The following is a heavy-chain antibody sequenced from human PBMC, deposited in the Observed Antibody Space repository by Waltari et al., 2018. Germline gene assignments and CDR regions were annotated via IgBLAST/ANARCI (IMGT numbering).Heavy chain of an antibody. CDR3: ASQSTTLFDY. Sequence: QVQLVESGGGVVQPGRSLRLSCAASGFTFSRFGMHWVRQAPGKGVEWVEGIWHDGSNEYYVDSVKGRFTIARDNSKNTLYLQMNSLRAEDSAVYYCASQSTTLFDYWGQGTLVTVSS. V-gene: IGHV3-33*01. CDR2: IWHDGSNE. D-gene: IGHD2-15*01. J-gene: IGHJ4*02. CDR1: GFTFSRFG.